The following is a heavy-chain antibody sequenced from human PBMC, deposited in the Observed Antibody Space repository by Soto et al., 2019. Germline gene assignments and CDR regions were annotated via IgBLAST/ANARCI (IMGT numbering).Heavy chain of an antibody. D-gene: IGHD3-10*01. CDR3: ARGGGFDSFDY. CDR1: GASITYGAYS. J-gene: IGHJ4*02. Sequence: HLQLPMSGSGLVKPSQTLSLTCTVSGASITYGAYSWSWIRQTPGKGLEWIGYITHLETTFYNPSFESRLTLSIDRTKNQFSLNLKSMSAADRAVYFCARGGGFDSFDYWGQGILVTVSS. CDR2: ITHLETT. V-gene: IGHV4-30-2*01.